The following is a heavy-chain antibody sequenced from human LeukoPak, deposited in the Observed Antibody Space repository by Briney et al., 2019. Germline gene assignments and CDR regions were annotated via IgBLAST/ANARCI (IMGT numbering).Heavy chain of an antibody. V-gene: IGHV4-31*03. J-gene: IGHJ4*02. CDR3: ARGYYDSSGYYEEYYFDY. CDR2: IYYSGST. CDR1: GGSISSGGYY. Sequence: SSETLSLTCTVSGGSISSGGYYWSWIRQHPGKGLEWIGYIYYSGSTYYNPSLKSRVIISVDTSKNQFSLKLSSVTAADTAVYYCARGYYDSSGYYEEYYFDYWGQGTLVTVSS. D-gene: IGHD3-22*01.